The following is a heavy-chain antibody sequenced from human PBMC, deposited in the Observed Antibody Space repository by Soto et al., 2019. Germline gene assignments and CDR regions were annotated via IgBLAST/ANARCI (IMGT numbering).Heavy chain of an antibody. J-gene: IGHJ4*02. V-gene: IGHV1-69*01. Sequence: YVQVSCSASGGTFRSYAISSVRQAPGQGLEWMGGIIPIFGTANYAQKFQGRVTITADESTSTAYMELSSLRSEDTAVYYCAREHIAARPSGPSFDYWGQGTLVTVSS. D-gene: IGHD6-6*01. CDR3: AREHIAARPSGPSFDY. CDR1: GGTFRSYA. CDR2: IIPIFGTA.